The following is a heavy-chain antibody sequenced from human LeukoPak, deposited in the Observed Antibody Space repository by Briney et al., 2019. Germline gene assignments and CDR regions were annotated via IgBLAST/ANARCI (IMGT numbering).Heavy chain of an antibody. CDR3: ARVLPENTYYYGSGSYENTFDI. V-gene: IGHV1-2*02. J-gene: IGHJ3*02. CDR2: INPNSGGT. CDR1: GYTFTGHY. D-gene: IGHD3-10*01. Sequence: ASVKVSCKASGYTFTGHYTHWVRQAPGQGLEWMGWINPNSGGTNYAQRFQGRVTLTRDTSINTAYMELSRLRTDDTAMYYCARVLPENTYYYGSGSYENTFDIWGQGTMVTVSS.